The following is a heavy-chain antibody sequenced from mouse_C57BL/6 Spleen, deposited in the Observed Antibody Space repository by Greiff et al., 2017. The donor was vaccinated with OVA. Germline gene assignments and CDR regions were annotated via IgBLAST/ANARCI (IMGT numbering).Heavy chain of an antibody. CDR1: GYSITSGYY. D-gene: IGHD1-1*01. J-gene: IGHJ3*01. CDR2: ISYDGSN. Sequence: EVQLVESGPGLVKPSQSLSLTCSVTGYSITSGYYWNWIRQFPGNKLEWMGYISYDGSNNYNPSLKNRISITRDTSKNQFFLKLNSVTTEDTATYYCASYVFPWFAYWGQGTLVTVSA. V-gene: IGHV3-6*01. CDR3: ASYVFPWFAY.